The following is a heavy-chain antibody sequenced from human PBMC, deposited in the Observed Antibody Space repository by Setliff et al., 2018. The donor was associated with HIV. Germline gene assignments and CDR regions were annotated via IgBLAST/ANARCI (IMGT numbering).Heavy chain of an antibody. V-gene: IGHV5-51*01. CDR1: GYNFNTDW. Sequence: GASLKISCTGSGYNFNTDWIAWVRQMPGKGLEWMGSIFPGDSDTRYSPSFQGQVTISADKSISTVYLHWGSLKASDTALYYCASLRGDYVGQYFYYMDVWGKGTTVTVSS. CDR3: ASLRGDYVGQYFYYMDV. CDR2: IFPGDSDT. D-gene: IGHD4-17*01. J-gene: IGHJ6*03.